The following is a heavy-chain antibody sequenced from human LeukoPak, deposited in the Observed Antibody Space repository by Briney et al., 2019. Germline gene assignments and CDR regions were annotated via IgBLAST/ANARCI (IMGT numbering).Heavy chain of an antibody. Sequence: ASVKVSCKASGYTFTSYGISWVRQAPGQGLEWMGWISAYNGNTTYAQKLQGRVTMTTDTSTSTVYMELRSLRSDDTAVYYCARVQIGYSSSWYLFDPWGQGTLVTVSS. CDR2: ISAYNGNT. V-gene: IGHV1-18*01. D-gene: IGHD6-13*01. J-gene: IGHJ5*02. CDR1: GYTFTSYG. CDR3: ARVQIGYSSSWYLFDP.